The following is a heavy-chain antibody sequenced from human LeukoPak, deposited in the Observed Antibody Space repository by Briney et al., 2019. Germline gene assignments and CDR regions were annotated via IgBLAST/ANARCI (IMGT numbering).Heavy chain of an antibody. V-gene: IGHV4-30-4*08. Sequence: SETLSLTCTVSGGSISSSSYYWGWIRQPPGKGLEWIGYIYYSGSTYYNPSLKSRVTISVDTSKNQFSLKLSSVTAADTAVYYCARGRYYDSSGYSHFDYWGQGTLVTVSS. CDR3: ARGRYYDSSGYSHFDY. J-gene: IGHJ4*02. D-gene: IGHD3-22*01. CDR2: IYYSGST. CDR1: GGSISSSSYY.